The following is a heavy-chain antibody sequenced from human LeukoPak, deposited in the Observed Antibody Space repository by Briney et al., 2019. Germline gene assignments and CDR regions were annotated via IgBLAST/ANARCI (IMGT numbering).Heavy chain of an antibody. CDR1: GDTFTSYA. D-gene: IGHD3-22*01. Sequence: ASVKVSCKASGDTFTSYAISWVRQAPGQGLEWMGRIIPIFGTANYAQKFQGRVTITTDESTSTAYMELSSLRSEDTAVYYCAREMKSPYYYDSSGKYYFDYWGQGSLVTVSS. CDR3: AREMKSPYYYDSSGKYYFDY. V-gene: IGHV1-69*05. CDR2: IIPIFGTA. J-gene: IGHJ4*02.